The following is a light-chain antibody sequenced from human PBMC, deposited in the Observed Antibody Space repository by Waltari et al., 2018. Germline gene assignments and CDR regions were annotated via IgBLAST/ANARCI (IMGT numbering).Light chain of an antibody. CDR2: DVS. Sequence: QSALTQPASVSGSPGQSITISCTGTSSDVGGYNYVSWYQQYPGKAPKLMIYDVSSRPSGVSKRCSGSKSGNTASLTISGLQAADEADYYCTSYTSSRTRVFGGGTKLTVL. J-gene: IGLJ3*02. V-gene: IGLV2-14*03. CDR3: TSYTSSRTRV. CDR1: SSDVGGYNY.